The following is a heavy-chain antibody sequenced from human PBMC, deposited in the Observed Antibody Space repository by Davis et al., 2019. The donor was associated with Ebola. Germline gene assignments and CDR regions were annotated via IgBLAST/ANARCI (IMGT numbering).Heavy chain of an antibody. J-gene: IGHJ4*02. Sequence: SETLSLTCTVSGGSISSSSYYWGWIRQPPGKGLEWIGSIYYSGSTYYNPSLKSRVTISVDTSKNQFSLQLISVTAADTAVYYCAGTNRGSSSSKFDYWGQGTLVTVSS. CDR1: GGSISSSSYY. V-gene: IGHV4-39*01. CDR2: IYYSGST. D-gene: IGHD6-6*01. CDR3: AGTNRGSSSSKFDY.